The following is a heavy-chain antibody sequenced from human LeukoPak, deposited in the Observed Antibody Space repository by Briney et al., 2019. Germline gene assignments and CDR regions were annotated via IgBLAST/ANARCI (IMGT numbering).Heavy chain of an antibody. J-gene: IGHJ4*02. V-gene: IGHV3-7*01. CDR3: ARDAALLWFGEGFDY. D-gene: IGHD3-10*01. CDR2: IKQDGSEK. CDR1: GFTFSSYW. Sequence: GGSLRLSCAASGFTFSSYWMSWVGQAPGKGLEGVANIKQDGSEKYYVDSVKGRFTISRDNAKNSLYLQMNSLRAEDTAVYYCARDAALLWFGEGFDYWGQGTLVTVSS.